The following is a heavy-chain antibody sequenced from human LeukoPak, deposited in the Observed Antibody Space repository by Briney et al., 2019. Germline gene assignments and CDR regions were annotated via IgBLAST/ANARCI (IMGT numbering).Heavy chain of an antibody. CDR3: ARISDHNWYFDL. J-gene: IGHJ2*01. Sequence: ASVRVSCKAAGYPFTSYDINWVRRATGQGLEWMGWMNPSSGYTGYSQKFQGRVTMTRNTSITTAYMELSSLRSEDTAVYYCARISDHNWYFDLWGRGTLVTVSS. V-gene: IGHV1-8*01. CDR2: MNPSSGYT. CDR1: GYPFTSYD. D-gene: IGHD1-14*01.